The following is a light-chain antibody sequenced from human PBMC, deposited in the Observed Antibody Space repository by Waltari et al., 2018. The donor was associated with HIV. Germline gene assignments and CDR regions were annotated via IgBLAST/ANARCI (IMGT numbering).Light chain of an antibody. V-gene: IGLV2-14*01. CDR3: SSYTSSSSPV. CDR2: EVS. Sequence: QSALTQPASVSGSPGQSITISCTGTSSDVGGYHYVSWYQQHPGKAPKLMIYEVSHRPAGVSNRFSGSKSGNTASLTISGLQAEDEADYYCSSYTSSSSPVFGTGTKVTVL. CDR1: SSDVGGYHY. J-gene: IGLJ1*01.